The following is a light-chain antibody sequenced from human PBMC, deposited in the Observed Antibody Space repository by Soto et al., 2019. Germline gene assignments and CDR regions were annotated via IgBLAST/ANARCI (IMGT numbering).Light chain of an antibody. J-gene: IGKJ3*01. Sequence: EIVMTQSPATLSVSPGERATLSCRASQSVSSSYLAWYQQKPGQAPRLLIYGASSRATGIPDRFSGSGSGTDFTLTISRLEPEDFAVYYCQQYDSSPLFTFGPGTKVDIK. CDR1: QSVSSSY. V-gene: IGKV3-20*01. CDR2: GAS. CDR3: QQYDSSPLFT.